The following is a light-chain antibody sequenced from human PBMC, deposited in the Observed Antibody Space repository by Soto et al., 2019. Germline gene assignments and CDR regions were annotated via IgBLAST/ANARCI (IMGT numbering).Light chain of an antibody. J-gene: IGKJ1*01. CDR2: GAS. Sequence: EIVFTQSPGTLSLSPGERATLSCRASQSVDATYLTWYQQKPGQAPRLLIYGASSRATGIPDRFSGSGSGTEFTLTISSLQPDDFATYYCQHYNSYSEAFGQGTKVDIK. CDR1: QSVDATY. V-gene: IGKV3-20*01. CDR3: QHYNSYSEA.